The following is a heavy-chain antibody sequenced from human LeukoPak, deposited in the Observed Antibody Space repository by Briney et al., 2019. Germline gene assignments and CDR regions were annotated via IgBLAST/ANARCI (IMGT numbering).Heavy chain of an antibody. V-gene: IGHV3-48*03. J-gene: IGHJ4*02. CDR2: ISSSGSTI. Sequence: GGSLRLSCAASGFTFSSYEMNWVRQAPGKGLEWVSYISSSGSTIYYADSVKGRFTISRDNAKNSLYLQMNSLRAEDTAVYYCARVVVRGVHNQLDYWGREPWSPSPQ. CDR3: ARVVVRGVHNQLDY. CDR1: GFTFSSYE. D-gene: IGHD3-10*01.